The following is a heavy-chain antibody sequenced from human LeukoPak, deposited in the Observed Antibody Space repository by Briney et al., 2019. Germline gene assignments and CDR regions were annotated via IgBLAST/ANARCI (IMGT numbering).Heavy chain of an antibody. CDR3: ARVPRSVYYDSSGYHIDY. J-gene: IGHJ4*02. D-gene: IGHD3-22*01. CDR2: INPNSGGT. Sequence: ASVKVSCKASGYTFTGYYMHWVRQAPGQGLEWMGWINPNSGGTNYAQKFQGRVTMTRDTSISTAYMELSRLRSDDTAVYYCARVPRSVYYDSSGYHIDYWGQGTLVTISS. CDR1: GYTFTGYY. V-gene: IGHV1-2*02.